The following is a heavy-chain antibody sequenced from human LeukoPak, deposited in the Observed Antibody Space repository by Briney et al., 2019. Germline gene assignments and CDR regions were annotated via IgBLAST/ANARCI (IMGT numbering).Heavy chain of an antibody. CDR3: ARERRYSSSWYSYSSGWYLDY. CDR2: IQQDGSVQ. Sequence: GGSLRLSCAASRFTFSTYWMGWVRQAPGKGLEWVATIQQDGSVQHYLDSVKGRFTISRDNSKNTLYLQMNSLRAEDTAVYYCARERRYSSSWYSYSSGWYLDYWGQGTLVTVSS. D-gene: IGHD6-13*01. J-gene: IGHJ4*02. CDR1: RFTFSTYW. V-gene: IGHV3-7*01.